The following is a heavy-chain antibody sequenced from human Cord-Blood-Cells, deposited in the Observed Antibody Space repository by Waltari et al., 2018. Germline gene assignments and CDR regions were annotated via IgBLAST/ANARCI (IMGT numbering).Heavy chain of an antibody. CDR3: ARVGRIVGATTAFDI. Sequence: QVQLVQSGAEVKKPGASVKVSCKASGYTFTSYDINWVRQATGQGLEWMAVMNRNSGNTGYAQKFQGRVSNTRNTSISTAYMELSSLRSEDTAVYYCARVGRIVGATTAFDIWGQGTMVTVSS. V-gene: IGHV1-8*03. CDR2: MNRNSGNT. CDR1: GYTFTSYD. D-gene: IGHD1-26*01. J-gene: IGHJ3*02.